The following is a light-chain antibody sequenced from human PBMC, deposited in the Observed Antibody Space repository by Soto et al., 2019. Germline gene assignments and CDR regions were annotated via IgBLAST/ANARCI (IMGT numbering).Light chain of an antibody. Sequence: QSVLTQPASVSGSPGQSITISCTGTSSDVGGYNYVSWYQQHPGKVPKLMIYDVSNRPSGVSNRFSGSKSGNTASLTISGLQAEDEADYYCSSYTSSSTFYAFGTGTRSPS. CDR3: SSYTSSSTFYA. CDR2: DVS. J-gene: IGLJ1*01. CDR1: SSDVGGYNY. V-gene: IGLV2-14*01.